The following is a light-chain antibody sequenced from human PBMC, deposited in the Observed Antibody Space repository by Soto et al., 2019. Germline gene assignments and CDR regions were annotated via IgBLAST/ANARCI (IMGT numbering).Light chain of an antibody. CDR3: QQYGGSPGT. CDR1: QSVRSNY. Sequence: EIVLTQSPGTLSLSPGERATLSCRASQSVRSNYLAWYQQKPGQAPRLLIYDASYRVAGIPDRFSGSGSGTDFTLTISRLEPEDFAVYHCQQYGGSPGTFGQGTKVDIK. CDR2: DAS. V-gene: IGKV3-20*01. J-gene: IGKJ1*01.